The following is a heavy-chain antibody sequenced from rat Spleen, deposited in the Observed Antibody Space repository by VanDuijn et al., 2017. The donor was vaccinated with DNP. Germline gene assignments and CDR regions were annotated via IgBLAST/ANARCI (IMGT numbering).Heavy chain of an antibody. D-gene: IGHD1-1*01. Sequence: EVQLVESGGGLVQPGRYMKLSCGASGLTFSNADMAWVRQAPTRGLEWVATISTSDSRTYYPDSVKGRFTISRDNAKNNLYLQMNSLKSEDTATYYCASTVVTLFDYWGQGVMVTVSS. V-gene: IGHV5-25*01. CDR2: ISTSDSRT. CDR3: ASTVVTLFDY. J-gene: IGHJ2*01. CDR1: GLTFSNAD.